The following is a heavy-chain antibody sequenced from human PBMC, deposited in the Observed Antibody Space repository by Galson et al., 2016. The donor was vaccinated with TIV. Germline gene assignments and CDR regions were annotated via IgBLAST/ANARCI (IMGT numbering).Heavy chain of an antibody. CDR1: GFTVSDNY. D-gene: IGHD2-21*01. Sequence: SLRLSCAASGFTVSDNYVIWVRQAPGKGLDWVSVIYSDGTTHYAESVKGRFTISRDNSKNTLYLQMHSLRGEDTAMYYCARDRRFCGDECYLRYYYGMDVWGQGTTVIVSS. CDR3: ARDRRFCGDECYLRYYYGMDV. CDR2: IYSDGTT. V-gene: IGHV3-66*02. J-gene: IGHJ6*02.